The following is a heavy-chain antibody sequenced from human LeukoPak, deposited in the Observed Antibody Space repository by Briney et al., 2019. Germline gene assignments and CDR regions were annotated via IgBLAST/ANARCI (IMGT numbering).Heavy chain of an antibody. D-gene: IGHD3-22*01. V-gene: IGHV3-30*02. Sequence: GGSLRLSCAASGSTFSSYGMHWVRQAPGKGLEWVAFIRYDGSNKYYADSVKGRFTISRDNSKNTLYLQMNSLRAEGTAVYYCAKDLYYDSSGYSIWGQGTMVTVSS. CDR2: IRYDGSNK. CDR3: AKDLYYDSSGYSI. J-gene: IGHJ3*02. CDR1: GSTFSSYG.